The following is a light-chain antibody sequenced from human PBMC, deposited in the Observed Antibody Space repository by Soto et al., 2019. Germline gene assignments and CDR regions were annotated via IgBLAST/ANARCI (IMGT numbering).Light chain of an antibody. CDR3: QQYIYWPWT. CDR1: QSVSST. J-gene: IGKJ1*01. CDR2: GAS. V-gene: IGKV3-15*01. Sequence: EIVMTQSPATLSVSPGERATFSCRASQSVSSTLAWYQQKPGQAPRLLIYGASTRATGIPARFSGSGSGTEFTLTISSLQSEDFAVYYCQQYIYWPWTFGQGTKVEIK.